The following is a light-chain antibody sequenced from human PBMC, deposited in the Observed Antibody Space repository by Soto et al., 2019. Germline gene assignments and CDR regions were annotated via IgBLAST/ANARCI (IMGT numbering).Light chain of an antibody. CDR2: RNN. J-gene: IGLJ2*01. V-gene: IGLV1-47*01. CDR3: ATWDDSLRGV. CDR1: SSNIGSNY. Sequence: QSVLTQPPSASGTPGQRVTISCSGSSSNIGSNYVYWYQQLPGTAPKLLIYRNNQRPSGVPDRFSGSKSGTSASLAISWLRSEDEAAYYCATWDDSLRGVFGGGTKLTVL.